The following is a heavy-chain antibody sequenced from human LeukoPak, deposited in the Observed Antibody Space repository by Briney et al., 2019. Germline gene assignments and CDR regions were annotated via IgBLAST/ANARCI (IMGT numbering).Heavy chain of an antibody. Sequence: SETLSLTCTVSGGSISSSSYYWGWIRQPPGKGLEWIGSIYYSGSTYYNPSLKSRVTISVDTSKNHFSLKMNSVTAADTAVYYCARHRGYSYVSYGGNPLDYWGQGTLVTVSS. CDR2: IYYSGST. CDR3: ARHRGYSYVSYGGNPLDY. D-gene: IGHD4-23*01. V-gene: IGHV4-39*01. CDR1: GGSISSSSYY. J-gene: IGHJ4*02.